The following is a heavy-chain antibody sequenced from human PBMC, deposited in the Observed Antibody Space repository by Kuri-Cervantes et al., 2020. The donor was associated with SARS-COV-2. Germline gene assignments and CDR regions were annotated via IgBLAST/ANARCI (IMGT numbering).Heavy chain of an antibody. Sequence: SETLSLTCTVSGGPISSYYWSWIRQPPGKGLEWIGYIYYSGSTNYNPSLKSRVTISVDTSKNQFSLKLSSVTAADTAVYYCARGGDCSSTSCYISRLFDYWGQGTLVTVSS. V-gene: IGHV4-59*01. CDR1: GGPISSYY. CDR3: ARGGDCSSTSCYISRLFDY. D-gene: IGHD2-2*02. J-gene: IGHJ4*02. CDR2: IYYSGST.